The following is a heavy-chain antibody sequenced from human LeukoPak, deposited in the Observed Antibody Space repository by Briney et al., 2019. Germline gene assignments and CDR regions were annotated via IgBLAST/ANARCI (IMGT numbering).Heavy chain of an antibody. CDR3: AKGRRCSSTSCYSGKYYYYYGMDV. V-gene: IGHV3-23*01. D-gene: IGHD2-2*01. CDR1: GFTFSSYA. Sequence: PGGSLRLSCAASGFTFSSYAMSWVRQAPGKGLEWVSAISGSGGSTYYADSVKGRFTISRDNSKNTLYLQMNSLRAEDTAVYYCAKGRRCSSTSCYSGKYYYYYGMDVWGQGTTVTVSS. J-gene: IGHJ6*02. CDR2: ISGSGGST.